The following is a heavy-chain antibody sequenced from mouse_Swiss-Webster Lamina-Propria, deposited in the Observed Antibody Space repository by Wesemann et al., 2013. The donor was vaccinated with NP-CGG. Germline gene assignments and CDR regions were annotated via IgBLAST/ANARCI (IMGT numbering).Heavy chain of an antibody. Sequence: QVQLQQSGAELMKPGASVKISCKATGYTFSSYWIEWVKQRPGHGLEWIGEILPGSGSTNYNEKFKGKATFTADTSSNTAYMQLSSLTSEDSAVYYCARENDYGGHYAMDYWGQGTSVTVSS. CDR3: ARENDYGGHYAMDY. CDR1: GYTFSSYW. D-gene: IGHD2-4*01. V-gene: IGHV1-9*01. J-gene: IGHJ4*01. CDR2: ILPGSGST.